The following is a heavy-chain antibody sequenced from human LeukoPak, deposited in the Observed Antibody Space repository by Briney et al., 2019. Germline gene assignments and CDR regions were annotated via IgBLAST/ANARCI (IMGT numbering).Heavy chain of an antibody. CDR2: ISAYNGNT. V-gene: IGHV1-18*01. CDR3: SRACRSSTSCYRSDFDY. J-gene: IGHJ4*02. Sequence: ASVKVSCKASGYTFTSYGISWVRQAPGQGLEWMGWISAYNGNTNYAQKLQGRVTMTTDTSTSTAYMELRSLRSDDTAVYYCSRACRSSTSCYRSDFDYWGQGTLVTVSS. CDR1: GYTFTSYG. D-gene: IGHD2-2*02.